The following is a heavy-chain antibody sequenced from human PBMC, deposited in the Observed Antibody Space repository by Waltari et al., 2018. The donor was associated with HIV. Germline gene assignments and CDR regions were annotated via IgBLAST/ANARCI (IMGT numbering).Heavy chain of an antibody. J-gene: IGHJ4*02. CDR3: ARGGAMVGGAFDY. Sequence: QLQLQESGPGLVKPSETLSLTCTVPGGSISSSSYYWGWIRQPPGKGLEWIGSFYYSGSTYYNPSLKSRVTISVDTSKNQFSLKLSSVTAADTAVYYCARGGAMVGGAFDYWGQGTLVTVSS. CDR1: GGSISSSSYY. D-gene: IGHD5-18*01. CDR2: FYYSGST. V-gene: IGHV4-39*01.